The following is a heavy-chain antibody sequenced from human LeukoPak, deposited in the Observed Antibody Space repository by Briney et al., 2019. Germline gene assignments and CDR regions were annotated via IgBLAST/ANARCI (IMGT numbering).Heavy chain of an antibody. CDR3: ARGPGGDHDY. D-gene: IGHD2-21*02. Sequence: SETVSLTCSVSGGSISSAGYYWSWIRQHPGKGLEWIGYIYYSGSTYYSPSLKSRVTISVDTSKNQFSLKLSSVTAADTAVYYCARGPGGDHDYWGQGILVTVSS. V-gene: IGHV4-31*03. CDR2: IYYSGST. J-gene: IGHJ4*02. CDR1: GGSISSAGYY.